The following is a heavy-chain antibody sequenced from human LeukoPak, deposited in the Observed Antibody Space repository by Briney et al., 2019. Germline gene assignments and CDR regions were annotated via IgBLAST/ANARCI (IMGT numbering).Heavy chain of an antibody. CDR2: ICYSGST. V-gene: IGHV4-59*01. CDR3: ARTYGDNRPADI. J-gene: IGHJ3*02. D-gene: IGHD4-23*01. CDR1: GGSTSSYC. Sequence: PSETLSLTCTVSGGSTSSYCWSWIRQPPGKGLEWIAYICYSGSTNYNPPLKSRLTISVDTSKNQFSLKLSSVTAADTAVYYCARTYGDNRPADIWGQGTMVTVSS.